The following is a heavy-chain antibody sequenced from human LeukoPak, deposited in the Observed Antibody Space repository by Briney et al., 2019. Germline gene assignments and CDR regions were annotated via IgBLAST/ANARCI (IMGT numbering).Heavy chain of an antibody. CDR3: ARGGESTYYDFWSGSTSGMDV. Sequence: GGFLRLSCAASGFTFTGYYMHWVRQAPGQGLEWMGWINPNSGGTNYAQKFQGRVTMTRDTSISTAYMELSRLRSDDTAVYYCARGGESTYYDFWSGSTSGMDVWGQGTTVTVSS. J-gene: IGHJ6*02. V-gene: IGHV1-2*02. CDR1: GFTFTGYY. CDR2: INPNSGGT. D-gene: IGHD3-3*01.